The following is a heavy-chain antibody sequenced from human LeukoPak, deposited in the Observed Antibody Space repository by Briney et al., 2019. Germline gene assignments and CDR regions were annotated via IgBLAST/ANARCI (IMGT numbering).Heavy chain of an antibody. D-gene: IGHD2-21*02. Sequence: GGSLRLSCAASGFTFSTYTMTWVRQAPGKGLEWVAVISYDGSNKYYADSVKGRFTISRDNSKNTLYLQMNSLRAEDTAVYYCAKGNCGGDCYSGLDYWGQGTLVTVSS. CDR2: ISYDGSNK. CDR3: AKGNCGGDCYSGLDY. J-gene: IGHJ4*02. V-gene: IGHV3-30*18. CDR1: GFTFSTYT.